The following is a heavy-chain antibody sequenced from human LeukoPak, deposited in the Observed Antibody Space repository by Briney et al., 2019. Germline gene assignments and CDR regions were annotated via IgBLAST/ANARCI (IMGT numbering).Heavy chain of an antibody. V-gene: IGHV3-23*01. Sequence: PGGSLRLSCAASGFTFSSYAMSWVRQGPGKGLEWVSAISGSGGSTYYADSVKGRFTVSRDNFENTLDLQMSSLRAEDTAVYYCAKDNSDYFESGGFSSWGQGTLVTVSS. CDR2: ISGSGGST. J-gene: IGHJ5*02. CDR1: GFTFSSYA. CDR3: AKDNSDYFESGGFSS. D-gene: IGHD3-22*01.